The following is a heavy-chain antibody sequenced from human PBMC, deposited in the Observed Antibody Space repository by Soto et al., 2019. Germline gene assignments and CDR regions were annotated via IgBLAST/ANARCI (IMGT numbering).Heavy chain of an antibody. J-gene: IGHJ1*01. D-gene: IGHD6-19*01. CDR1: GFTFSSYA. V-gene: IGHV3-23*01. CDR3: AKGPGYSSGWFLVAEYFQH. CDR2: ISGSGGST. Sequence: GGSLRLSCAASGFTFSSYAMSWVRQAPGKGLEWVSAISGSGGSTYYADSVKGRFTISRDNSKNTLYLQMNSLRAEDTAVYYCAKGPGYSSGWFLVAEYFQHWGQGTLVTVSS.